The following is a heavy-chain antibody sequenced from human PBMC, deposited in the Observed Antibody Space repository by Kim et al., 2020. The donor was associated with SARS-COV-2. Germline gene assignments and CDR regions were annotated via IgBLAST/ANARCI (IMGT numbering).Heavy chain of an antibody. J-gene: IGHJ4*02. D-gene: IGHD3-16*01. CDR1: GFTFSSYA. CDR2: IWYDGSNK. CDR3: AILRRGGAFDY. Sequence: GGSLRLSCAASGFTFSSYAMHWVRQAPGKGLEWVAVIWYDGSNKYYADSVKGRFTISRDNSKNTLYLQMNSLRAEDTAVYYCAILRRGGAFDYWGQGTLVTVSS. V-gene: IGHV3-33*01.